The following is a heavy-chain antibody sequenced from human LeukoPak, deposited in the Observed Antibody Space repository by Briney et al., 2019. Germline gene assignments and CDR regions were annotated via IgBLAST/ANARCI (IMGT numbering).Heavy chain of an antibody. V-gene: IGHV3-66*01. Sequence: PGDSLRLSCAASGFTVSSYYMTWVRQAPGKGLEWVSVMYSGGSAYYADSVKGRVAISRDNSQNTVFLQMNSVRVEDTAVYYCARSYSNHLFGMDVWGQGTAVTVSS. CDR3: ARSYSNHLFGMDV. J-gene: IGHJ6*02. CDR2: MYSGGSA. CDR1: GFTVSSYY. D-gene: IGHD4-11*01.